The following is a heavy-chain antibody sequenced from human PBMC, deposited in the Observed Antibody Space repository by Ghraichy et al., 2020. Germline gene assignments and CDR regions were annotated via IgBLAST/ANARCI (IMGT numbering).Heavy chain of an antibody. V-gene: IGHV3-7*04. D-gene: IGHD6-13*01. CDR1: GFSFSNSW. Sequence: GGSLRLSCAASGFSFSNSWMSWVRQAPGRGLEWVANINPDGSQKYYADSVKGRITISRDNAKNSLFLQMNSLRAEDTAVYYCARDRSSSWYPYLDYWGQGTPVTVST. CDR2: INPDGSQK. CDR3: ARDRSSSWYPYLDY. J-gene: IGHJ4*02.